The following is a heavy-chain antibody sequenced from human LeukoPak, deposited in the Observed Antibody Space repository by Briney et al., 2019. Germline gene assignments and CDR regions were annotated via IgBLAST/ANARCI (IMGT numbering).Heavy chain of an antibody. CDR2: ISSTSSYI. J-gene: IGHJ3*02. Sequence: GGSLRLSCAASGFTFSSYSMNWVRQAPGKGLEWVSSISSTSSYIYYADSVKGRFTISRDNARNSLYLQMNSLRAEDTAVYYCARDPLKRAFDIWGQGTMVTVSS. CDR3: ARDPLKRAFDI. CDR1: GFTFSSYS. V-gene: IGHV3-21*01.